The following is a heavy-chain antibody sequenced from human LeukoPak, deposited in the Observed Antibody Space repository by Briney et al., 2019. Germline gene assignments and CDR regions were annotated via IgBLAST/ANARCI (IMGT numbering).Heavy chain of an antibody. Sequence: GGSLRPSCAASGFTFSNAWMSWVRQAPGKGLEWVGRIKSKTDGGTTDYAAPVKGRFTISRDDSKNTLYLQMNSLKTEDTAVYYCTTYIVVVPAARGWGQGTLVTVSS. V-gene: IGHV3-15*01. J-gene: IGHJ4*02. CDR1: GFTFSNAW. CDR3: TTYIVVVPAARG. CDR2: IKSKTDGGTT. D-gene: IGHD2-2*01.